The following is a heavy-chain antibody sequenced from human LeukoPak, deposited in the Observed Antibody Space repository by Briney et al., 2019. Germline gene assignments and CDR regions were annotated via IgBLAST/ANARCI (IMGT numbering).Heavy chain of an antibody. CDR2: IRYDGSNK. Sequence: GGSLRLSCAASGSTFSSYGMHWVRQAPGKGLEWVAFIRYDGSNKYYADSVKGRFTISRDNSKNTLYLQMNSLRAEDTAVYYCAKDLRFWSGYYTGEALDYWGQGTLVTVSS. CDR3: AKDLRFWSGYYTGEALDY. D-gene: IGHD3-3*01. J-gene: IGHJ4*02. V-gene: IGHV3-30*02. CDR1: GSTFSSYG.